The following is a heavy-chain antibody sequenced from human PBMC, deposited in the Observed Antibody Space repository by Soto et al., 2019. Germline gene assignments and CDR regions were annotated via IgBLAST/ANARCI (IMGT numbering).Heavy chain of an antibody. CDR1: GGTFSSYV. CDR2: IIPIFGTA. D-gene: IGHD3-22*01. J-gene: IGHJ6*02. Sequence: GASVKVSCEASGGTFSSYVISWVRQAPGQGLEWMGGIIPIFGTANYAQNFQGRVTITADESTSTVYMELSSLRSEDTAVYYCASNYYDSSGYYYVGDYFYYYAMDVWGQGTTVTVSS. CDR3: ASNYYDSSGYYYVGDYFYYYAMDV. V-gene: IGHV1-69*13.